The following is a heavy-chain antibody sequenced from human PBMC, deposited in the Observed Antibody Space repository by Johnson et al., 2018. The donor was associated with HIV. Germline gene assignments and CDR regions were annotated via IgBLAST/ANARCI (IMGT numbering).Heavy chain of an antibody. V-gene: IGHV3-30*04. Sequence: QMLLVESGGGVVQPGRSLRLSCAASGFTFSSYAMHWVRQAPGKGLEWVAVISYDGSNKYYADSVKGRFTISRDNSKNTLYLQMNSLRAEDTAVYYCARDLQSGATTHAFDIWGQGTMVTVSS. CDR3: ARDLQSGATTHAFDI. CDR1: GFTFSSYA. D-gene: IGHD5-12*01. J-gene: IGHJ3*02. CDR2: ISYDGSNK.